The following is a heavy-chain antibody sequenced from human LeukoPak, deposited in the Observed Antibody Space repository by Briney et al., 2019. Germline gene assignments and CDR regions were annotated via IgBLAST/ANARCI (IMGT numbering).Heavy chain of an antibody. J-gene: IGHJ4*02. Sequence: GGSLRLSCAASGFTFSSYSMNWVRQAPGKGLEWVSYISSSSSTIYYADSVKGRFTISRDNAKNSLYLQMNSLRAEDTAVYYCASDYVEMATIRPLNYWGQGTLVTVSS. CDR2: ISSSSSTI. CDR3: ASDYVEMATIRPLNY. CDR1: GFTFSSYS. D-gene: IGHD5-24*01. V-gene: IGHV3-48*04.